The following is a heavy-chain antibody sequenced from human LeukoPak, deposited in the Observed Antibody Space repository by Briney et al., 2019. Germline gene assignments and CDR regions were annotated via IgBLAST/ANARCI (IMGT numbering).Heavy chain of an antibody. D-gene: IGHD1-26*01. V-gene: IGHV3-30-3*01. CDR1: GFTFSSYA. CDR3: ARVDWYSGSYYVFGEPHDY. J-gene: IGHJ4*02. Sequence: PGRSLILSCAASGFTFSSYAMHWVRQAPGKGLEWVAVISYDGSNKYYADSVKGRFTISRDNSKNTLYLQMNSLRAEDTAVYYCARVDWYSGSYYVFGEPHDYWGQGTLVTVSS. CDR2: ISYDGSNK.